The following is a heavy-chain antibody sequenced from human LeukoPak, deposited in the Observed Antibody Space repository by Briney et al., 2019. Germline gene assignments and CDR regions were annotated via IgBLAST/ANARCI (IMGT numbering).Heavy chain of an antibody. J-gene: IGHJ6*03. D-gene: IGHD2-21*01. V-gene: IGHV1-8*01. Sequence: ASVKVSCKASGYTFSDYDVNWVRQAPGQGLEWMGWMNPTGGDTGYAQKFQGRVTMTRSMSRNTAYMEMSRLRSEDTAVYFCARVVMKAFYYYYMDVWGKGTTIIISS. CDR1: GYTFSDYD. CDR3: ARVVMKAFYYYYMDV. CDR2: MNPTGGDT.